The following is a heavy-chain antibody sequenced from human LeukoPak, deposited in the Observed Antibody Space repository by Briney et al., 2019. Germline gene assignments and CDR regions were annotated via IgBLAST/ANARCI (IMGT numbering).Heavy chain of an antibody. CDR1: GYTFTGYY. Sequence: ASVKVSCKASGYTFTGYYMHWVRQAPGQGLEWMGWINPNSGGTNYAQKFQGRVTMTRDTSISTAYMELSRLRSDDTAVYYCARRPPHYYYYYMDVWGKGTTVTVSS. J-gene: IGHJ6*03. D-gene: IGHD1-14*01. CDR2: INPNSGGT. V-gene: IGHV1-2*02. CDR3: ARRPPHYYYYYMDV.